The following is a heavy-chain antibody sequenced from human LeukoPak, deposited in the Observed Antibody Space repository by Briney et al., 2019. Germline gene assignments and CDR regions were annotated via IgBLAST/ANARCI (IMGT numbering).Heavy chain of an antibody. J-gene: IGHJ6*03. V-gene: IGHV3-53*01. CDR3: ARGESLIAAAERYYYMDV. D-gene: IGHD6-13*01. CDR1: GFTVSSNY. Sequence: GGSLRLSCAASGFTVSSNYMSWVRQAPGKGLEWVSVIYSGGSTYYADSVKGRFTISRDNSKNTLYLQMNSLRAEDTAVYYCARGESLIAAAERYYYMDVWGKGTTVTVSS. CDR2: IYSGGST.